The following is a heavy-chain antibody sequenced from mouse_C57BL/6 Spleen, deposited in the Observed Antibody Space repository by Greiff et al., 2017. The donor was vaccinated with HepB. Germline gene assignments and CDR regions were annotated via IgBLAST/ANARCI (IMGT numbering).Heavy chain of an antibody. CDR2: IYPSDSET. V-gene: IGHV1-61*01. CDR1: GYTFTSYW. D-gene: IGHD2-4*01. CDR3: ASGRDYDGGGWFAY. J-gene: IGHJ3*01. Sequence: VQLQQPGAELVRPGSSVKLSCKASGYTFTSYWMDWVKQRPGQGLEWIGNIYPSDSETHYNQKFKDKATLTVDKSSSTAYMQHSSLTSEDSAVYYCASGRDYDGGGWFAYWGQGTLVTVSA.